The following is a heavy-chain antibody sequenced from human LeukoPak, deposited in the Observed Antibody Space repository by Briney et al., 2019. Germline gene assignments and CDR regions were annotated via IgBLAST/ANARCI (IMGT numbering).Heavy chain of an antibody. CDR2: IDPSDSYT. V-gene: IGHV5-10-1*01. Sequence: GESLQISCKGSGYSFTSYWISWVRQMPGKGLEWMGRIDPSDSYTNYSPSFQGHVTISADKSISTAYLQWSSLKASDTAMYYCASPLFGEFGAFDIWGQGTMVTVSS. CDR1: GYSFTSYW. J-gene: IGHJ3*02. CDR3: ASPLFGEFGAFDI. D-gene: IGHD3-10*01.